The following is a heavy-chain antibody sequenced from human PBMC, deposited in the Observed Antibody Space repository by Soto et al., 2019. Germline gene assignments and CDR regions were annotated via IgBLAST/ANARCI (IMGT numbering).Heavy chain of an antibody. CDR3: VKDRGYSSSFRYYYGMDV. CDR1: GFTFSSYA. CDR2: ISSNGGST. D-gene: IGHD6-13*01. Sequence: GGSLRLSCSASGFTFSSYAMHWVRQAPGKGLEYVSAISSNGGSTYYADSVKGRFTISRDNSKNTLYLQMSSLRAEDTAVYYCVKDRGYSSSFRYYYGMDVWGQGTTVTVSS. V-gene: IGHV3-64D*08. J-gene: IGHJ6*02.